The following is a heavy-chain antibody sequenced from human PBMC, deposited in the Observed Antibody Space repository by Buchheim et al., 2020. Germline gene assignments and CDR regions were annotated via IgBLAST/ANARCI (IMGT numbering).Heavy chain of an antibody. D-gene: IGHD3-10*01. CDR1: GFSFSSYQ. CDR2: INSAGSST. CDR3: ARARGGYYFDD. V-gene: IGHV3-74*01. Sequence: EVQLVESGGGLVKPGGSLRPSCAAFGFSFSSYQMQGVRHAPGKGLVWVSRINSAGSSTTYADSVKGRFSISRDNAKNTMHLQMNSLRAEDTSVYHCARARGGYYFDDWGQGTL. J-gene: IGHJ4*02.